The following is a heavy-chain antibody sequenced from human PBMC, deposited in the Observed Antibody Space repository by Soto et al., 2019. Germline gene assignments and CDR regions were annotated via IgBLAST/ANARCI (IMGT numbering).Heavy chain of an antibody. D-gene: IGHD4-17*01. J-gene: IGHJ6*02. Sequence: SETLSLTFTVSGGSISSGDYYWSWIRQPPGKGLEWIGYIYYSGSTYYNPSLKSRVTISVDTSKNQFSLKLSSVTAADTAVYYCAREGNGDYPTYYYGMDVWGQGTTVTVS. V-gene: IGHV4-30-4*01. CDR1: GGSISSGDYY. CDR3: AREGNGDYPTYYYGMDV. CDR2: IYYSGST.